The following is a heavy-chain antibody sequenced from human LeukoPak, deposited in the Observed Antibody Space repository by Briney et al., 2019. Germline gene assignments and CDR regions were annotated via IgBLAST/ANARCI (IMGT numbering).Heavy chain of an antibody. CDR3: ARVPYYYDSSGYPCGAFDI. CDR1: GGFISSGSYY. J-gene: IGHJ3*02. CDR2: IYTSGST. Sequence: SETLSLTCTVSGGFISSGSYYWSWIRQPAGKGPEWIGRIYTSGSTNYNPSLKSRVTMSVDTSKNQFSLKLSSVTAADTAVYYCARVPYYYDSSGYPCGAFDIWGQGTMVTVSS. D-gene: IGHD3-22*01. V-gene: IGHV4-61*02.